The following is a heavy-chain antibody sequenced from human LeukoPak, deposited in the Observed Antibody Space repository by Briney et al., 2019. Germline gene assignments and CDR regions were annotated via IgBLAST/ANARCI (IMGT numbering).Heavy chain of an antibody. CDR2: IYYSGSI. D-gene: IGHD6-19*01. Sequence: SETLSLTCTVSGGSISSYYWSCIRQPPGKGLEWIGYIYYSGSINYNPSLKSRVTISVDTSKYQFSLKLSSVTAADTAVYYCARGGAGNFDYWGQGTLVTVSS. J-gene: IGHJ4*02. CDR3: ARGGAGNFDY. V-gene: IGHV4-59*01. CDR1: GGSISSYY.